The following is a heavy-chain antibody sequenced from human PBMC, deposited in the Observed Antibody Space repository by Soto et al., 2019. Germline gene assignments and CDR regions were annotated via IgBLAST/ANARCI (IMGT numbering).Heavy chain of an antibody. CDR1: GFTFSSYA. J-gene: IGHJ4*02. D-gene: IGHD3-22*01. CDR2: ISYDGSNK. CDR3: ARDGNYHDSSGYYPPAFDY. V-gene: IGHV3-30-3*01. Sequence: QVQLVESGGGVVQPGRSLRLSCAASGFTFSSYAMHWVRQAPGKGLEWVAVISYDGSNKYYADSVKGRFTISRDNSKNTLYLQMNSLRAEDRAVYYCARDGNYHDSSGYYPPAFDYWGQGTLVTVSS.